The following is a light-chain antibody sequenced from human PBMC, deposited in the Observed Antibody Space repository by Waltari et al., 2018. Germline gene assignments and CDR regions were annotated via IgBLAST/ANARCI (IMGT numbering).Light chain of an antibody. Sequence: EIVMTQSPATLSLSPGERATLSCRASQSVGSSLAWYQQTPGQAPRLLIYDTSRRATGIPDRFSGSGSGTDFTLTISSLEPEDVGVYYCLQRSNWPHSFGQGTKVEIK. CDR1: QSVGSS. CDR3: LQRSNWPHS. CDR2: DTS. V-gene: IGKV3D-20*02. J-gene: IGKJ2*03.